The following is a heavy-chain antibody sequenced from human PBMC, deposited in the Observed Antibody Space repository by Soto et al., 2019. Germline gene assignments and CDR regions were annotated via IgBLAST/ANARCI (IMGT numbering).Heavy chain of an antibody. V-gene: IGHV1-69*02. D-gene: IGHD2-15*01. CDR3: AREVVVVAATLAPYYMDV. Sequence: QVQLVQSGAEVKKPGSSVKVSCKASGGTFSSYTISWVRQAPGQGLEWMGRIIPILGIANYAQKFQGRVTITVDKSTSTAYMELSSLISEDTAAYYCAREVVVVAATLAPYYMDVWGKGTTVTVSS. CDR1: GGTFSSYT. CDR2: IIPILGIA. J-gene: IGHJ6*03.